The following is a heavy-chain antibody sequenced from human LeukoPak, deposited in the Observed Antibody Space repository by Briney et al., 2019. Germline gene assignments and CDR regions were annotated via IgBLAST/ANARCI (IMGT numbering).Heavy chain of an antibody. Sequence: GGSLRLSCAASGFTFDRYSMHWVRQVPGKALEWVSLVNSDGRTTYYADSVKGRFTISRDNSKNTLYLQMNSLRAEDTAVYYCAKSAPPGIAVAGADYWGQGTLVTVSS. V-gene: IGHV3-23*03. J-gene: IGHJ4*02. CDR1: GFTFDRYS. D-gene: IGHD6-19*01. CDR3: AKSAPPGIAVAGADY. CDR2: VNSDGRTT.